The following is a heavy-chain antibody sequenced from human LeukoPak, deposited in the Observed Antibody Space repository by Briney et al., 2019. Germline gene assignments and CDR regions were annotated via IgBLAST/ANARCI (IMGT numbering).Heavy chain of an antibody. J-gene: IGHJ3*02. V-gene: IGHV4-31*03. CDR3: ARQLGFGELSQGAFDI. Sequence: SQTLSLTCTVSGGSISSGGYYWSWIRQHPGKGLEWIGYIYYSGSTYYNPSLKSRVTISVDTSKNQFSLKLSSVTAADTAVYYCARQLGFGELSQGAFDIWGQGTMVTVSS. D-gene: IGHD3-10*01. CDR2: IYYSGST. CDR1: GGSISSGGYY.